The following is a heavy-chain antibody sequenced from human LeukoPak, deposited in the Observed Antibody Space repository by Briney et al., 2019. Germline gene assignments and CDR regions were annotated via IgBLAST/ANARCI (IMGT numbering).Heavy chain of an antibody. CDR1: GFSFSSYA. Sequence: GGSLRLSCAGSGFSFSSYAMSWVRQAPGKGLEWVSAISGSGGSTYHADSVKGRFTISRDNSKNTLYLQTNSLRAEDTAVYYCANLPQQLTHGDFDWFDPWGQGTLVTVSS. V-gene: IGHV3-23*01. CDR3: ANLPQQLTHGDFDWFDP. CDR2: ISGSGGST. J-gene: IGHJ5*02. D-gene: IGHD6-13*01.